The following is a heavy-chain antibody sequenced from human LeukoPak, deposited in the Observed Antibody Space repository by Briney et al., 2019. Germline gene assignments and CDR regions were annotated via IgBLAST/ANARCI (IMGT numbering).Heavy chain of an antibody. CDR2: ITDSGVST. J-gene: IGHJ4*02. CDR1: GFTFSSYG. D-gene: IGHD4-23*01. CDR3: AKDLGYGGNPPVYFDY. Sequence: GGSLRLSCAASGFTFSSYGMHWVRQAPGKGLEWVSAITDSGVSTYYADSVKGRFTVSRDNSKNTLYLQMNSLRAEDTAVYYCAKDLGYGGNPPVYFDYWGQGTLVTVSS. V-gene: IGHV3-23*01.